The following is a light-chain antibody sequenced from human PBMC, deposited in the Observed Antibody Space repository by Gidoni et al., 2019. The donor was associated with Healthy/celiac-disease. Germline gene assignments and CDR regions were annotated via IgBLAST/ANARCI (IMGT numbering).Light chain of an antibody. CDR2: WGS. J-gene: IGKJ3*01. Sequence: DIVMSQYPLSLPVTPGEPASISCRSSQSLRHSNGYNYLDWYLQKPGQSPQLLIYWGSNRASGVPDRFSGSGSGTDFTLKISRVEAEDVGVYYCMQALQTPRTFGPGTKVDIK. CDR1: QSLRHSNGYNY. V-gene: IGKV2-28*01. CDR3: MQALQTPRT.